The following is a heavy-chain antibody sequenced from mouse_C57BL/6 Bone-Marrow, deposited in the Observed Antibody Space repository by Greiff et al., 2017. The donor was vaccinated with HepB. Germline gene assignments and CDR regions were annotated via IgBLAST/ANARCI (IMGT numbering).Heavy chain of an antibody. CDR2: ISSGGSYT. CDR3: ARTYYYGSSSAY. J-gene: IGHJ3*01. D-gene: IGHD1-1*01. V-gene: IGHV5-6*01. Sequence: EVKLVESGGDLVKPGGSLKLSCAASGFTFSSYGMSWVRQTPDKRLEWVATISSGGSYTYYPDSVKGRITISRDNAKNTLYLQMSSLTSEDTAMYYCARTYYYGSSSAYWGQGTLVTVSA. CDR1: GFTFSSYG.